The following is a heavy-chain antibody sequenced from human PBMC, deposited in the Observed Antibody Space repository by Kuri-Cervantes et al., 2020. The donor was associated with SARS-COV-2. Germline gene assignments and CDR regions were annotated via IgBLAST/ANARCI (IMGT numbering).Heavy chain of an antibody. V-gene: IGHV3-21*01. CDR2: ISSSSSYI. J-gene: IGHJ4*02. D-gene: IGHD3-3*01. CDR1: GFTFSSYS. Sequence: LSLTCAASGFTFSSYSMNWVRQAPGKGLEWVSSISSSSSYIYYADSVKGRFTISRDNAKNSLYLQMNSLRAEDTAVYYCARGPRSGLNYFDYWGQGTLVTVSS. CDR3: ARGPRSGLNYFDY.